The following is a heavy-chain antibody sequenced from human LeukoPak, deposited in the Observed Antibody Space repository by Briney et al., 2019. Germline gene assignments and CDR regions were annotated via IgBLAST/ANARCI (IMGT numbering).Heavy chain of an antibody. CDR2: ISGSGGST. CDR3: AKGVCSSTSCYFIRVRYYYMDV. D-gene: IGHD2-2*01. Sequence: QSGGSLGLSCAASGFTFSSYAMSWVRQAPGKGLEWVSAISGSGGSTYYADSVKGRFTISRDNSKNTLYLQMNSLRAEDTAVYYCAKGVCSSTSCYFIRVRYYYMDVWGKGTTVTVSS. V-gene: IGHV3-23*01. CDR1: GFTFSSYA. J-gene: IGHJ6*03.